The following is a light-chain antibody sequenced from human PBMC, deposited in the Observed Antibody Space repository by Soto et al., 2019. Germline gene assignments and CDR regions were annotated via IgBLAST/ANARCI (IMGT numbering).Light chain of an antibody. CDR3: ALFMGNGISV. J-gene: IGLJ1*01. V-gene: IGLV8-61*01. CDR1: SGSVSTANN. Sequence: QAVLTQESSFSVSPGGTVTLTCGLISGSVSTANNPNWYQQTPGQAPRTLIYSTSTRSSGVPDRFSGCILGNKAALTITGAQADDESDYYCALFMGNGISVFGTGTKLTVL. CDR2: STS.